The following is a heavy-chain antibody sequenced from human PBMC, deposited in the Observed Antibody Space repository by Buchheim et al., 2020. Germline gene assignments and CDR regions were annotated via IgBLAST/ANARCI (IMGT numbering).Heavy chain of an antibody. J-gene: IGHJ5*02. D-gene: IGHD2-15*01. CDR2: IGYSGYT. Sequence: QVQLQESGPGLVKPSQTLSLTCTVSGGSITAGDFFWSWIRQSPGKGLEWIGFIGYSGYTLYNPSLKGRVAISRDTSKNHFSLKLMSVTAADTAVYYCAREVHGVVGPWGQGTL. V-gene: IGHV4-30-4*01. CDR1: GGSITAGDFF. CDR3: AREVHGVVGP.